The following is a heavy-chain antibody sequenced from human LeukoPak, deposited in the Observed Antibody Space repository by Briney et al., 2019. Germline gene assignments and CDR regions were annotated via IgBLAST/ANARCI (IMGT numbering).Heavy chain of an antibody. Sequence: PGGSLRLSCAASGFSFYNYAMRWVRQAPGKGLEWLSGISGSGGTIYYVDSVKGRFTISRDNSKNTLYLQMNSLRAEDTAVYYCARAMMVVANLWGVYDYWGQGTLVTVSS. CDR3: ARAMMVVANLWGVYDY. V-gene: IGHV3-23*01. CDR1: GFSFYNYA. CDR2: ISGSGGTI. D-gene: IGHD3-22*01. J-gene: IGHJ4*02.